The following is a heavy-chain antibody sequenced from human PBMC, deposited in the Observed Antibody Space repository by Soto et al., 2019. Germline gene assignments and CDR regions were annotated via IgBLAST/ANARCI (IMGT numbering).Heavy chain of an antibody. CDR1: GYSFTSYW. Sequence: PGESLKISCKGSGYSFTSYWIGWVRQMPGKGLEWMGIIYPGDSDTRYSPSFQGQVTISADKSISTAYLQWSSLKASDTAMYYCATRIAAAGTGIEMELGAFDIWGQGTMVTVSS. D-gene: IGHD6-13*01. CDR2: IYPGDSDT. CDR3: ATRIAAAGTGIEMELGAFDI. J-gene: IGHJ3*02. V-gene: IGHV5-51*01.